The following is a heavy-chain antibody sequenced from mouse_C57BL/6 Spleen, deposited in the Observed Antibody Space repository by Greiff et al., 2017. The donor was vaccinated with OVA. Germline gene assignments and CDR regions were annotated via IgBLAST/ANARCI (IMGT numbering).Heavy chain of an antibody. CDR1: GYTFTSYW. CDR3: ARGGGYDYDGDPYGYFDV. D-gene: IGHD2-4*01. Sequence: QVQLQQPGTELVKPGASVKLSCKASGYTFTSYWMHWVKQRPGQGLEWIGNINPSNGGTNYNEKFKSKATLTVDKSSSTAYMQLSSLTSEDSAVYYCARGGGYDYDGDPYGYFDVWGTGTTVTVSS. J-gene: IGHJ1*03. V-gene: IGHV1-53*01. CDR2: INPSNGGT.